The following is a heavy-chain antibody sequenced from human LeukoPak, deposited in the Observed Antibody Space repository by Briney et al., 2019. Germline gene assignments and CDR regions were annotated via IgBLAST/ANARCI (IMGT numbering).Heavy chain of an antibody. D-gene: IGHD2-15*01. CDR2: MNPNSGNT. V-gene: IGHV1-8*01. CDR1: GYTFTSYD. CDR3: ARLTSRYCSGGSCSLGY. J-gene: IGHJ4*02. Sequence: ASVKVSCKASGYTFTSYDINWVRQATGRGLEWMGWMNPNSGNTGYAQKFQGRVTMTRNTSISTAYMELSSLRSEDTAVYYCARLTSRYCSGGSCSLGYWGQGTLVTVSS.